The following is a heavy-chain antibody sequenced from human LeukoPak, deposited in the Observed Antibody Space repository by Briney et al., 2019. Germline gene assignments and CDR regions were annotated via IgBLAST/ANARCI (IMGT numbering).Heavy chain of an antibody. Sequence: GASVKVSCKASGYTFTGYYMHWVRQAPGQGLEWMGWIDPNSGGTNYAQKFQGRGTMTRDTSISTAYMELRRLRSDDTAVYYCAREFRSGLAAAGSYYFDYWGQGTLVTVSS. D-gene: IGHD6-13*01. V-gene: IGHV1-2*02. CDR3: AREFRSGLAAAGSYYFDY. CDR2: IDPNSGGT. CDR1: GYTFTGYY. J-gene: IGHJ4*02.